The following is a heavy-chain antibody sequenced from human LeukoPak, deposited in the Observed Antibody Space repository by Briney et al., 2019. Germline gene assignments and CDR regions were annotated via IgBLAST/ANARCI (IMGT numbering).Heavy chain of an antibody. Sequence: SVKASCKASGGTFSSYAISWVRQAPGQRLEWMGGIIPIFGTANYAQKFQGRVTITADESTSTAYMELSSLRSEDTAVYYCARVEKTGPTAPYVYWGQGTLVTVSS. D-gene: IGHD1-1*01. CDR2: IIPIFGTA. CDR1: GGTFSSYA. CDR3: ARVEKTGPTAPYVY. V-gene: IGHV1-69*13. J-gene: IGHJ4*02.